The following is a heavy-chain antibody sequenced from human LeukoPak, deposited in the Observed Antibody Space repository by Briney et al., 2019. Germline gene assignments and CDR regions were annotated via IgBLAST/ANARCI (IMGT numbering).Heavy chain of an antibody. CDR3: ARDAIAVAGTSDFDH. CDR1: GYTFTTYG. D-gene: IGHD6-19*01. J-gene: IGHJ4*02. Sequence: ASVKVSCKASGYTFTTYGISWVRQAPGQGLEWMGWISPYNGNTNYAQKLQGRVTMTTDTSTSTAYMELRSLRSVDTAVYYCARDAIAVAGTSDFDHWGQGTLVTVSS. V-gene: IGHV1-18*01. CDR2: ISPYNGNT.